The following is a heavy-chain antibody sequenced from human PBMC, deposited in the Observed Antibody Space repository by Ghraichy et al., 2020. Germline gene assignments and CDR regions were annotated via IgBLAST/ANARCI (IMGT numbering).Heavy chain of an antibody. J-gene: IGHJ5*02. D-gene: IGHD6-19*01. CDR2: IYYIGTT. V-gene: IGHV4-39*01. CDR1: GGSIARSGYY. CDR3: ARHGQGYSDGWYTGCFDP. Sequence: SETLSLTCTVSGGSIARSGYYWGWIRQPPGKGLEWIGSIYYIGTTYYNPSLKSRVTISVDTSKNQFSLKVNSVTAADTAVYYCARHGQGYSDGWYTGCFDPWGQGTLVTVSS.